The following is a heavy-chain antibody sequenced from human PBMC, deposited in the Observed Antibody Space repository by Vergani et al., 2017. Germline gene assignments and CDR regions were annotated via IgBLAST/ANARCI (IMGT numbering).Heavy chain of an antibody. Sequence: QVQLVQSGAEVKKPGSSVKVSCKASGGTFSSYDISGVRQATGQGLEWMGGIIPIFGIAHYAQKFQGRVTITADKSTSTAYMGLSSLRSGDTSVYDCASDVRIASRPGSDFDIWGQGTMVTVSS. CDR1: GGTFSSYD. CDR3: ASDVRIASRPGSDFDI. J-gene: IGHJ3*02. V-gene: IGHV1-69*17. D-gene: IGHD6-6*01. CDR2: IIPIFGIA.